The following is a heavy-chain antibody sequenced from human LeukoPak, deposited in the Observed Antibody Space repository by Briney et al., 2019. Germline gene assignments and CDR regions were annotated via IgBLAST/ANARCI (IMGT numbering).Heavy chain of an antibody. V-gene: IGHV3-49*04. CDR1: GFTFGDYA. D-gene: IGHD2-2*01. Sequence: GGSLRLSCTASGFTFGDYAMSWVRQAPGKGLEWVGFIRSKAYGGTTEYAASVKGRFTISRDDSKSIAYLQMNSLKTEDTAVYYCTRALARPGFSIDYWGQGTLVTVSS. CDR3: TRALARPGFSIDY. J-gene: IGHJ4*02. CDR2: IRSKAYGGTT.